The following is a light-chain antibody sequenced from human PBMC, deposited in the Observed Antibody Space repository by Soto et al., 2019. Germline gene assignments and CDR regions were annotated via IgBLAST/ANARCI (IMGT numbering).Light chain of an antibody. CDR1: QTISTW. CDR3: QPSASYSPLT. CDR2: DAS. J-gene: IGKJ4*01. V-gene: IGKV1-5*01. Sequence: EIQLTQSTSTLSASGGDRVTITRRVSQTISTWMAWYQQKPGKAPKLIVYDASTLQRGVPSRFSGRRSGTEFTLTIAGLQPEDFATYYCQPSASYSPLTSGGGTK.